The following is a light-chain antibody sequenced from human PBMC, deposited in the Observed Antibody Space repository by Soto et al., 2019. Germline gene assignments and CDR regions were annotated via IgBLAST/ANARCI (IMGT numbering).Light chain of an antibody. CDR1: QSLGGY. CDR3: QQYASSPPWT. V-gene: IGKV3-20*01. CDR2: GAS. J-gene: IGKJ1*01. Sequence: EVVLTQSPGTLSLSPGEGAALTCRASQSLGGYLAWYQQKPGQAPRLLIYGASNRATGIPDRFSGGGSGTDFTLTNSRLEPEDFAVYYCQQYASSPPWTFGQGTKVEIK.